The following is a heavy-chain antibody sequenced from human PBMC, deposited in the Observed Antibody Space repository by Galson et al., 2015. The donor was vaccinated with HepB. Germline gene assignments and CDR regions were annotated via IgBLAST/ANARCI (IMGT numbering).Heavy chain of an antibody. Sequence: SLRLSCAASGFTFSSYAMSWVRQAPGKGLEWVSAISGSGGSTYYADSVKGRFAISRDNSKNTLYLQMNSLRAEDTAVYYCAKPHDSSGTGFFDYWGQGTLVTVSS. CDR2: ISGSGGST. D-gene: IGHD3-22*01. J-gene: IGHJ4*02. V-gene: IGHV3-23*01. CDR3: AKPHDSSGTGFFDY. CDR1: GFTFSSYA.